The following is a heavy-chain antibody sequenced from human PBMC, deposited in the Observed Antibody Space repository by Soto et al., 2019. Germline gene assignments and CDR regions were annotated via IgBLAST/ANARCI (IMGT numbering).Heavy chain of an antibody. CDR2: LYYSGTT. Sequence: QVRLQESGPGLVKPSETLSLTCTVSGGSVSGYFWTWIRQPPGKGLEWIGYLYYSGTTNYNPSLQTRVPMSIDKSKNQFSLRLTSVTAADSAMYYCARDHGTPPDRFDPWGQGTLVIVSP. CDR3: ARDHGTPPDRFDP. V-gene: IGHV4-59*02. D-gene: IGHD6-13*01. J-gene: IGHJ5*02. CDR1: GGSVSGYF.